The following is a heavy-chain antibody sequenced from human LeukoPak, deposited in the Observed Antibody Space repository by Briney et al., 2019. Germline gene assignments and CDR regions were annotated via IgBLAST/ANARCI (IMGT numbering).Heavy chain of an antibody. Sequence: ASVKVSCKASGYTFTSYGISWVRQAPGQGLEWIGRISAYNGNTNYAQKLQGRATMTTDTSTSTAYMELRSLRSDDTAVYYCARDPHYYGSGSYYNSNWFDPWGQGTLVTVSS. J-gene: IGHJ5*02. D-gene: IGHD3-10*01. CDR1: GYTFTSYG. V-gene: IGHV1-18*04. CDR3: ARDPHYYGSGSYYNSNWFDP. CDR2: ISAYNGNT.